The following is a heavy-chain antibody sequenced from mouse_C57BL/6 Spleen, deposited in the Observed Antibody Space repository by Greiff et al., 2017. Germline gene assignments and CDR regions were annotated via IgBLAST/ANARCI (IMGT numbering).Heavy chain of an antibody. Sequence: VKLQESGAELVRPGASVTLSCKASGYTFTDYEMHWVKQTPVHGLEWIGAIDPETGGTAYNQKFKGKAILTADKSSSTAYMELRSLTSEDSAVYYCTGYLDYWGQGTTLTVSS. CDR3: TGYLDY. J-gene: IGHJ2*01. D-gene: IGHD5-1*01. V-gene: IGHV1-15*01. CDR2: IDPETGGT. CDR1: GYTFTDYE.